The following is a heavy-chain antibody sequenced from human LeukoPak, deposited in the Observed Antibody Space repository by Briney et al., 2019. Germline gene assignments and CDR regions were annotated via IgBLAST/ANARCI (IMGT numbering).Heavy chain of an antibody. Sequence: GSSVKVSCKTSGGTFNNSAISWVRQAPGQGLEWLGGIMPLFGTAGYAQKFQGRVTITKDESTGPVYLELTSLTYDDTAVYYCARDVHGDYGSGWFDPWGQGTLVSVSS. CDR2: IMPLFGTA. J-gene: IGHJ5*02. D-gene: IGHD4-17*01. CDR1: GGTFNNSA. V-gene: IGHV1-69*05. CDR3: ARDVHGDYGSGWFDP.